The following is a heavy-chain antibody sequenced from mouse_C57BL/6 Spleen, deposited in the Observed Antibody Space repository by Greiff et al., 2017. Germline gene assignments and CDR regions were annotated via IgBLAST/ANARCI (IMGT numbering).Heavy chain of an antibody. CDR1: GYSITSGYY. V-gene: IGHV3-6*01. CDR2: ISYDGSN. J-gene: IGHJ3*01. D-gene: IGHD2-5*01. Sequence: DVHLVESGPGLVKPSQSLSLTCSVTGYSITSGYYWNWIRQFPGNKLEWMGYISYDGSNNYNPSLKNRISITRDTSKNQFFLKLNSVTTEDTATYYCARGAYYSNYLFAYWGQGTLVTVSA. CDR3: ARGAYYSNYLFAY.